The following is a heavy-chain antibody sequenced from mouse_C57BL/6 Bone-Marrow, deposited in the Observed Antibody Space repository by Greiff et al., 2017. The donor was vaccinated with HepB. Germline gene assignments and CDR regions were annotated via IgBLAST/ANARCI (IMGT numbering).Heavy chain of an antibody. CDR3: ARRGVTTEGYWYFDV. CDR2: ISSGGSYT. J-gene: IGHJ1*03. CDR1: GFTFSSYG. Sequence: EVQLVESGGDLVKPGGSLKLSCAASGFTFSSYGMSWVRQTPDKRLEWVATISSGGSYTYYPDSVKGRFTISRDNAKNTLYLQMSSLKSEDTAMYYCARRGVTTEGYWYFDVWGTGTTVTVSS. D-gene: IGHD2-2*01. V-gene: IGHV5-6*01.